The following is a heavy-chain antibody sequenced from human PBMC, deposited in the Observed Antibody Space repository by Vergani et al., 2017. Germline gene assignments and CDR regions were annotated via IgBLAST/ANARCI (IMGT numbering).Heavy chain of an antibody. J-gene: IGHJ6*03. CDR1: GGTFSSYT. Sequence: QVQLVQSGAEVKKPGSSVTVSCKASGGTFSSYTISWVRQAPGQGLEWMGRIIPILGIANYAQKFQGRVTITADKSTSTAYMELSSLRSEDTAVYYCARGPFLGYCRGSRCYSEYYDYMDVGGKGTTVTVSS. CDR3: ARGPFLGYCRGSRCYSEYYDYMDV. CDR2: IIPILGIA. D-gene: IGHD2-15*01. V-gene: IGHV1-69*02.